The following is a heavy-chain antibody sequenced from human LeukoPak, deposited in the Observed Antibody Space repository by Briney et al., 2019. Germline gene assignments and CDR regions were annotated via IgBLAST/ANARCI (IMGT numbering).Heavy chain of an antibody. J-gene: IGHJ3*02. D-gene: IGHD3-10*01. V-gene: IGHV4-59*08. CDR1: GGSISSYY. CDR3: PRHKPGSYAFDI. CDR2: IYYSGST. Sequence: PSETLSLTCTVSGGSISSYYWSWIRQPPGKGLEWIGYIYYSGSTNYNPSLKSRVTISVDTSKNQFSLKLSSVTAADTAVYYCPRHKPGSYAFDIWGQGTMVTVSS.